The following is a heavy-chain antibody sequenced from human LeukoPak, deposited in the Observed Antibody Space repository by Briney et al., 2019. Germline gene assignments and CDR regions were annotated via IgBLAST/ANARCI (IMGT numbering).Heavy chain of an antibody. Sequence: SETLSLTCTVSGGSISSYYWSWIRRPPGKGLEWIGYIYYSGSTNYNPSLKSRVTISVDTSKNQFSLKLSSVAAADTAVYYCARGGYYYGSGIPAPFDPWGQGTLVTVSS. V-gene: IGHV4-59*01. J-gene: IGHJ5*02. D-gene: IGHD3-10*01. CDR1: GGSISSYY. CDR2: IYYSGST. CDR3: ARGGYYYGSGIPAPFDP.